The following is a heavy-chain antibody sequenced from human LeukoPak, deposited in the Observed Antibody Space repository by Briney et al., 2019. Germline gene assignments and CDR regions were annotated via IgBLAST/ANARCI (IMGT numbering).Heavy chain of an antibody. V-gene: IGHV4-30-4*01. Sequence: PSQTLSLTCTVSGGSISSGDYYWSWIRQPPGKGPEWIGYFYYSGSTYYNPSLKSRVTISLDTSKNQFSLKLSSVTAADTAVYYCARGLIPAAIRYWGQGTLVTVSS. J-gene: IGHJ4*02. D-gene: IGHD2-2*01. CDR1: GGSISSGDYY. CDR3: ARGLIPAAIRY. CDR2: FYYSGST.